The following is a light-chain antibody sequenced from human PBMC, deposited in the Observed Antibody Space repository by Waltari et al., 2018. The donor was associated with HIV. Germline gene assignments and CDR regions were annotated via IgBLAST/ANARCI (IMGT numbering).Light chain of an antibody. CDR1: KMGEKY. Sequence: SFELTQPPSLSVSPGQKANISCSGEKMGEKYVSWYQQKSGQSPVVVIFQDKRRPSGISERFSGSNSGNTATLTISGTQPIDEADYYCQAWDRTTGVFGTGTKLTVL. CDR2: QDK. CDR3: QAWDRTTGV. J-gene: IGLJ1*01. V-gene: IGLV3-1*01.